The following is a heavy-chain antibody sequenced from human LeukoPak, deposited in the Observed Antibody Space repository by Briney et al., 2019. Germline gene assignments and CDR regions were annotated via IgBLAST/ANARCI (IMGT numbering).Heavy chain of an antibody. J-gene: IGHJ5*02. CDR1: GGTFSSYA. CDR3: AWTGVGASPSNWFDP. Sequence: SVKVSCKASGGTFSSYAISWVRQAPGQGLEWMGGIIPIFGTANYAQKFQGRVTITADESTSTAYMELSSLRSEDTAVYYCAWTGVGASPSNWFDPWGQGTLVTVSS. V-gene: IGHV1-69*01. CDR2: IIPIFGTA. D-gene: IGHD1-26*01.